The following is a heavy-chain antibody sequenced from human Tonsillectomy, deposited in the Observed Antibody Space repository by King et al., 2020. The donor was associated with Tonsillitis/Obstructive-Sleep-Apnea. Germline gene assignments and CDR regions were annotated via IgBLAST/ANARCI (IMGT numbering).Heavy chain of an antibody. V-gene: IGHV3-43*01. CDR2: ISWDGGST. J-gene: IGHJ6*02. Sequence: VQLVESGGVVVQPGGSLRLSCAASGFTFDDYTMHWVRQAPGKGLEWVSLISWDGGSTYYADSVKGRFTISRDNSKNSLYLQMNSLRTEDTALYYCAKGLWFGELPQKYYYGMDVWGQGTTVTVSS. CDR3: AKGLWFGELPQKYYYGMDV. CDR1: GFTFDDYT. D-gene: IGHD3-10*01.